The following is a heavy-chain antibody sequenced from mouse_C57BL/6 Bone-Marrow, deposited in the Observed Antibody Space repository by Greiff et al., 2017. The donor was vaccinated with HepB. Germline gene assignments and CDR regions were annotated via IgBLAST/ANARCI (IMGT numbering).Heavy chain of an antibody. CDR2: IDPEDGDT. V-gene: IGHV14-1*01. CDR3: TTTVVGDY. J-gene: IGHJ2*01. CDR1: GFNIKDYY. Sequence: EVQLQESGAELVRPGASVKLSCTASGFNIKDYYMHWVKQRPEQGLEWIGRIDPEDGDTEYAPKFQGKATMTADTSSNPAYLQLSSLTSEATAVYYCTTTVVGDYWGQGTTLTVSS. D-gene: IGHD1-1*01.